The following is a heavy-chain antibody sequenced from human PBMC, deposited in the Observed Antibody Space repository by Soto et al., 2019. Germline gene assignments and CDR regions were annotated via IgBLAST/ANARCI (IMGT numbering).Heavy chain of an antibody. CDR2: INPNSGGT. J-gene: IGHJ3*02. V-gene: IGHV1-2*04. D-gene: IGHD6-19*01. Sequence: ASVQVSCKASGYTFTGYYMHWVRQAPGQGLEWMGWINPNSGGTNYAQKFQGWVTMTRDTFISTAYMELSRLRSDDTAVYYCARDSSGWYGYDAFDIWGQGTMVT. CDR3: ARDSSGWYGYDAFDI. CDR1: GYTFTGYY.